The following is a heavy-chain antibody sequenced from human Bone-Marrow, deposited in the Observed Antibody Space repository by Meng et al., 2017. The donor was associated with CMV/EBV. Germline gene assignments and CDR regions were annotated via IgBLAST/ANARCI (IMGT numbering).Heavy chain of an antibody. D-gene: IGHD6-19*01. V-gene: IGHV1-8*03. CDR2: MNPNSGNT. CDR3: ARGLVDQWRTKIDYYYYGMDV. Sequence: ASVKVSCKASGYTFTSYDINWVRQATGQGLEWMGWMNPNSGNTGYAQKFQGRVTITRNTSISTAYMELSSLRSEDTAVYYCARGLVDQWRTKIDYYYYGMDVWGQGTTVPVSS. CDR1: GYTFTSYD. J-gene: IGHJ6*02.